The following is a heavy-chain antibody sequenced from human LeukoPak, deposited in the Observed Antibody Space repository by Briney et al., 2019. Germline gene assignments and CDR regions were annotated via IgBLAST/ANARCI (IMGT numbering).Heavy chain of an antibody. J-gene: IGHJ1*01. CDR2: INPNSDGT. Sequence: ASVKVSCKASGYTFTGYYMHWVRQAPGQGLEWMGWINPNSDGTNYAQKFQGRASMTRDTSISTAYMELSRLRSDDTAVYYCARDRGCSGGSCYPKYFQHWGQGTLVTVSS. V-gene: IGHV1-2*02. CDR3: ARDRGCSGGSCYPKYFQH. CDR1: GYTFTGYY. D-gene: IGHD2-15*01.